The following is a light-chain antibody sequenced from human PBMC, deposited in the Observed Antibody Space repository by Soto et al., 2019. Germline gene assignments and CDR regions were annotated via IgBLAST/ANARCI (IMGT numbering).Light chain of an antibody. Sequence: ERVMTQSPAILSVSPGERATLSCRASQSVTNNLAWYQQKPGQAPRLLIYDATTRATGVPDRISGSGSGTEFTLTISSLQSEDFAVYYCQQYDSWPPLTFGGGTKVEIK. J-gene: IGKJ4*01. CDR2: DAT. CDR1: QSVTNN. CDR3: QQYDSWPPLT. V-gene: IGKV3-15*01.